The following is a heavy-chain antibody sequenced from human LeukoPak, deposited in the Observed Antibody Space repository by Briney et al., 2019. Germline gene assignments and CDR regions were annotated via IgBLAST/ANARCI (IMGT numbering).Heavy chain of an antibody. CDR2: IYSGGST. Sequence: GGSLRLSCAASGFTVSSNYMSWVRQAPGKGLEWVSVIYSGGSTYYADSVKGRFTISRDNSKNTLYLQTNSLRAEDTAVYYCARAAANYGMDVWGQGTTVTVSS. V-gene: IGHV3-66*01. CDR3: ARAAANYGMDV. CDR1: GFTVSSNY. J-gene: IGHJ6*02. D-gene: IGHD6-25*01.